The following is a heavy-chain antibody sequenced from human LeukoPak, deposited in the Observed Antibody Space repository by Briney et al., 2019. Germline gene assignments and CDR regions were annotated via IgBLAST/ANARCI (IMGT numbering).Heavy chain of an antibody. CDR3: AASSSWYMAVGSYNWCDP. Sequence: PSETLSLTCTVSGGSISSSSYYWGWIRQPPGKGLEWIGSIYYSGSTYYNPSLNSRVTISVDTSKCQYSLKLSSVTAADTAVYYCAASSSWYMAVGSYNWCDPWGQGTLVTVSS. J-gene: IGHJ5*02. CDR2: IYYSGST. V-gene: IGHV4-39*01. CDR1: GGSISSSSYY. D-gene: IGHD6-13*01.